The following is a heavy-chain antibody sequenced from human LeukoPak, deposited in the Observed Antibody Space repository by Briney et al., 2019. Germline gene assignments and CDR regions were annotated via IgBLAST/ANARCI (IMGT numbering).Heavy chain of an antibody. J-gene: IGHJ4*02. CDR1: GFTFSSYS. Sequence: GGSLRLSCAASGFTFSSYSMNWAPQAPGKGLKWVSSISSSSSYIYYTDSVKGRFTISRDNAKNSLYLQMNSLRAEDTAVYYCARDPYYYGSGSPWGQGTLVTVSS. CDR3: ARDPYYYGSGSP. D-gene: IGHD3-10*01. CDR2: ISSSSSYI. V-gene: IGHV3-21*01.